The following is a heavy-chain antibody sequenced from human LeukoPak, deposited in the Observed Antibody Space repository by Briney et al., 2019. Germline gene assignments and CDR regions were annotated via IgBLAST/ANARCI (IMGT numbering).Heavy chain of an antibody. Sequence: ASVKVSCKASGYTFNNYGITWVRQAPGQGLEWMGWISAYNGDKNYAQKLQGRVTMTTDTSTKTAYMELRSLSSDDTAVYYCARASPSRTNSNSYYFETTKKDAFDIWGQGTMVTVSS. CDR1: GYTFNNYG. J-gene: IGHJ3*02. CDR2: ISAYNGDK. D-gene: IGHD3-22*01. CDR3: ARASPSRTNSNSYYFETTKKDAFDI. V-gene: IGHV1-18*01.